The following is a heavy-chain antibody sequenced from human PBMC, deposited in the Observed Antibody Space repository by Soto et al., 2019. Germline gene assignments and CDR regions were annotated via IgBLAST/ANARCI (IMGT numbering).Heavy chain of an antibody. CDR1: GFTFSSYS. CDR3: ARDQTGEETGSAGFDI. J-gene: IGHJ3*02. Sequence: GGSLRLSCAASGFTFSSYSMNWVRQAPGKGLEWVSSTSSSSSYIYYADSVKGRFTITRDNAKNSLYLQMNSLRAEDTAVYYCARDQTGEETGSAGFDIWGQGTMVTVSS. D-gene: IGHD2-8*02. CDR2: TSSSSSYI. V-gene: IGHV3-21*01.